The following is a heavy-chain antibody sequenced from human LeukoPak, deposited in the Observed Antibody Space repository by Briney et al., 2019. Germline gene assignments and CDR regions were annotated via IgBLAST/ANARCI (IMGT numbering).Heavy chain of an antibody. V-gene: IGHV1-18*01. CDR2: RSAYNGNT. CDR3: ARGHHDY. CDR1: GYTFTNYG. Sequence: ASVKVSCKASGYTFTNYGITWVRQAPGQGLEWMGWRSAYNGNTKYAQTLQGRVTVTRDTSTSTAYMELRSLRFDDTAVYYCARGHHDYWGQGTLVTVSS. J-gene: IGHJ4*02.